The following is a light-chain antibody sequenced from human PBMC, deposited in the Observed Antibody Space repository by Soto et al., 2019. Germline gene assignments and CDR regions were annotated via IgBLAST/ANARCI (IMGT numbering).Light chain of an antibody. V-gene: IGKV1-39*01. J-gene: IGKJ1*01. CDR3: QQGYSPPWT. Sequence: DIQMTQSPSSLSASVGDRVTITCRASQTITTYLNWYQYKPGKAPQLLIYAASSLHSGVPSRFSGTGSGTDFTLTIRGLQPDDFATYYCQQGYSPPWTFGQGTKVEVK. CDR2: AAS. CDR1: QTITTY.